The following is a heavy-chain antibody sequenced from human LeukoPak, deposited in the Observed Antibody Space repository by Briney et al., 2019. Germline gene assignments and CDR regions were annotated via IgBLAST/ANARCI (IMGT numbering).Heavy chain of an antibody. V-gene: IGHV3-21*01. CDR2: ISSSSTYI. D-gene: IGHD6-19*01. CDR3: ARDLSVTGTYWFDP. Sequence: PGGSLRLSCAASGFTFSNYSMNCVRQAPGKGLEWVSSISSSSTYIYYADSVKGRFTISRDNAKNSLSLQMNGLRAEDTAVYYCARDLSVTGTYWFDPWGQGTLVTVSS. J-gene: IGHJ5*02. CDR1: GFTFSNYS.